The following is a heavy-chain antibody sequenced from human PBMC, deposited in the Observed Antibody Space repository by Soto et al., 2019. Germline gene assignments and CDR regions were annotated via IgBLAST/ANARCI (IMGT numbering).Heavy chain of an antibody. Sequence: EVQLLESGGGLVQPGGSLRLSCAVSGFTFSNFAMSWVRQAPGKALEWVSALSGSGGNIYYADSVKGRFTISRDNSKNTLYLQMNSLRAEDTAVYYCVKCPLRDLYYYYMDVWGKGTTVSVFS. D-gene: IGHD4-17*01. CDR1: GFTFSNFA. V-gene: IGHV3-23*01. CDR3: VKCPLRDLYYYYMDV. J-gene: IGHJ6*03. CDR2: LSGSGGNI.